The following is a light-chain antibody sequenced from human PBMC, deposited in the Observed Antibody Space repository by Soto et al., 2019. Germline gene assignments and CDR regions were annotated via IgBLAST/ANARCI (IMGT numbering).Light chain of an antibody. CDR1: SSTVGGYNY. V-gene: IGLV2-8*01. CDR3: SSYAGSNNL. J-gene: IGLJ2*01. CDR2: EVN. Sequence: QSALTQPPSASGSPGQSVTLSCTGPSSTVGGYNYVSWYQHHPGKAPKLVIYEVNKRPSGVPDRFSGSKSGNTASLTVSGLQAEDEADYYCSSYAGSNNLFGGGTKLTVL.